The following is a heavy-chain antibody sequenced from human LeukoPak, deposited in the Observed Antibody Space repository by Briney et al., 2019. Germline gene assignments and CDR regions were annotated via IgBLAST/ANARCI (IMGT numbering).Heavy chain of an antibody. Sequence: PGGSLRLSCAASGFTLSSYWMSWVRQAPGKGLEWVANIKQDGSEKYYVDSVKGRFTISRDNAKNSLYLQMNSLRAEDTAVYYCARESLVAGIGYWGQGTLVTVSS. V-gene: IGHV3-7*01. D-gene: IGHD6-19*01. CDR2: IKQDGSEK. CDR3: ARESLVAGIGY. J-gene: IGHJ4*02. CDR1: GFTLSSYW.